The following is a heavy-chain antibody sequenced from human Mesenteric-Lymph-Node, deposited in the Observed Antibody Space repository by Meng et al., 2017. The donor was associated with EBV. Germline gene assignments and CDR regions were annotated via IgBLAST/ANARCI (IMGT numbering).Heavy chain of an antibody. D-gene: IGHD1/OR15-1a*01. CDR1: GFTFNTHW. Sequence: EVQLVESGGGLVQPGGSLRLPCAASGFTFNTHWMHWVRQAPGKGLVWVSRINPDGSSIGYADSVKGRFTISRDISQNTLYLQMNNLRAEDTALYYCAKDREQHLEHFLDYWGQGTLVTVSA. CDR2: INPDGSSI. J-gene: IGHJ4*02. V-gene: IGHV3-74*01. CDR3: AKDREQHLEHFLDY.